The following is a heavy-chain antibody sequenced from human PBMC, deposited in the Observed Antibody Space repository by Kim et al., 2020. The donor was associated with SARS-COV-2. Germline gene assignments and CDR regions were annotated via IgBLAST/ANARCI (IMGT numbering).Heavy chain of an antibody. CDR3: ARQYSPNYALDV. D-gene: IGHD1-26*01. J-gene: IGHJ6*02. CDR2: FYSSGSA. Sequence: SETLSLTCTVSGDSITNSDYYWVWIRQPPGKGLEWIASFYSSGSAYFNPSLKSRVTKFVDTSKNQFSLRLTSVTAADTAVYYCARQYSPNYALDVWGQGTTVTVSS. V-gene: IGHV4-39*01. CDR1: GDSITNSDYY.